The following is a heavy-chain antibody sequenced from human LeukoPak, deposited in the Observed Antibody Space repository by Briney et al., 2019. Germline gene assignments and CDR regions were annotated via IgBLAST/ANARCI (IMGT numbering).Heavy chain of an antibody. CDR3: ERAYFGVWGSYRYHNWFDP. D-gene: IGHD3-16*02. Sequence: SVKVSCKASGGTFSSYAISWVRQAPGQGLEWMGGIIPIFGTANYAQKFQGRVTITADKSTSTAYMELSSLRSEDTAVYYCERAYFGVWGSYRYHNWFDPWGQGTLVTVSS. CDR2: IIPIFGTA. J-gene: IGHJ5*02. V-gene: IGHV1-69*06. CDR1: GGTFSSYA.